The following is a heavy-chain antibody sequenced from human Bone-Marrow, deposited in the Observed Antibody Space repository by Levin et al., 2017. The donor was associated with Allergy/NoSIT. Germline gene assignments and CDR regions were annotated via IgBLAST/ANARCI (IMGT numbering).Heavy chain of an antibody. CDR2: INVSGST. J-gene: IGHJ6*03. CDR3: ARDRRAYNFGPDMDV. CDR1: GGSISSGSYY. D-gene: IGHD1-1*01. Sequence: LRLSCTVSGGSISSGSYYWSWIRQPAGKGLEWIGRINVSGSTNYNPSLKSRVTMSVDASKNQFSLKLSSLKAADTAVYYCARDRRAYNFGPDMDVWGKGTTVTVSS. V-gene: IGHV4-61*02.